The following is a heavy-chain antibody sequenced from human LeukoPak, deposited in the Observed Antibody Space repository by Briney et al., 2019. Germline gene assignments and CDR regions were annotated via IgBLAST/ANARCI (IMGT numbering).Heavy chain of an antibody. Sequence: SETLSLTCSVSGASINSYYWNWIRQSPGKGLEWLGNIHYRGTTNYNPSLKSRVTISVDTSKNQFSLKLSSVTAADTAVYYCAREYPLTYYFDYWGQGTLVTVSS. CDR2: IHYRGTT. V-gene: IGHV4-59*13. D-gene: IGHD2-2*02. J-gene: IGHJ4*02. CDR3: AREYPLTYYFDY. CDR1: GASINSYY.